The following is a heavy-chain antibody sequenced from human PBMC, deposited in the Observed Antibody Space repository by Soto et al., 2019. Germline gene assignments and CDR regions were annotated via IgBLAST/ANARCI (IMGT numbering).Heavy chain of an antibody. CDR1: GFTFSSYS. J-gene: IGHJ5*02. Sequence: EVQLVDSVGGLVKPGGSLRLSCAASGFTFSSYSMNWVRQAPGKGLEWVSSISSSSSYIYYADSVKVRFTISRDNAKNSLYLQMNSLRAEDTAVYYCARDSYLQHTNCFDPWGQRTLVTVSS. V-gene: IGHV3-21*01. CDR2: ISSSSSYI. CDR3: ARDSYLQHTNCFDP.